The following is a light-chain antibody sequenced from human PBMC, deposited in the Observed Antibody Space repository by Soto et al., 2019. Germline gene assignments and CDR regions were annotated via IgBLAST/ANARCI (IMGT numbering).Light chain of an antibody. V-gene: IGLV2-14*01. J-gene: IGLJ1*01. Sequence: QSVLTQPASVSGSPGQSITISCTGTSSDVGGYTYVSWYQQHPGKAPRLMIYEVSYRPSGVSDRFSGPKSGNTASLTISGLQAEDEAYYYCSSYASSGTLVFGTGTKLTVL. CDR3: SSYASSGTLV. CDR2: EVS. CDR1: SSDVGGYTY.